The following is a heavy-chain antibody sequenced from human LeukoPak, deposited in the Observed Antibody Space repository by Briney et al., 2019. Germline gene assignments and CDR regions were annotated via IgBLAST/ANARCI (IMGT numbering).Heavy chain of an antibody. Sequence: SQTLSLTCTVPGGSISSGGYYWSWIRQPPGKGLGWIGYMYYTGSTNYNPSLKSRVTISVDTSKNQFSLKLSSVTAADTAVYYCAREPYYYDSSGTAFDIWGQGTMVTVSS. CDR1: GGSISSGGYY. J-gene: IGHJ3*02. CDR3: AREPYYYDSSGTAFDI. V-gene: IGHV4-61*08. CDR2: MYYTGST. D-gene: IGHD3-22*01.